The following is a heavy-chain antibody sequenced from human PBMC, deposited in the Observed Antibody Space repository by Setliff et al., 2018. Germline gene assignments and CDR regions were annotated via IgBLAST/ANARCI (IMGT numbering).Heavy chain of an antibody. CDR3: ASARPHFGVVIRSPPDY. Sequence: GASVKVSCKASGYTFTSYAMNWVRQAPGQGFEWMGWINTNTGNPTYAQGFTGRFVFSLDTSVSTAYLQISSLKAEDTAVYYCASARPHFGVVIRSPPDYWGQGTLVTVSS. J-gene: IGHJ4*02. D-gene: IGHD3-3*01. CDR1: GYTFTSYA. V-gene: IGHV7-4-1*02. CDR2: INTNTGNP.